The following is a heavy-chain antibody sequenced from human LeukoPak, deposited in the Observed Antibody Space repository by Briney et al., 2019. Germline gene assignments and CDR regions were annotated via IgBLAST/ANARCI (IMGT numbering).Heavy chain of an antibody. CDR3: ARDLRSSSSSGINYYGMDV. J-gene: IGHJ6*02. CDR1: GGSISRSGYY. Sequence: SQTLSPTCTVSGGSISRSGYYWSWIRQHPGKGLEWIGYIYYSGSTYYNPSLKSRATISVDTSKNQFSLKLSSVTAADTAVYYCARDLRSSSSSGINYYGMDVWGQGTTVTVSS. D-gene: IGHD6-6*01. V-gene: IGHV4-31*03. CDR2: IYYSGST.